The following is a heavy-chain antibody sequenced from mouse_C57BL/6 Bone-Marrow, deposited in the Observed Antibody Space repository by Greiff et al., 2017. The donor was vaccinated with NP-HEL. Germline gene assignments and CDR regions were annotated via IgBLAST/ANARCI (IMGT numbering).Heavy chain of an antibody. CDR1: GYTFTSYW. V-gene: IGHV1-64*01. D-gene: IGHD2-2*01. CDR2: IHPNSGST. Sequence: QVQLQQPGAELVKPGASVKLSCKASGYTFTSYWMHWVKQRPGQGLEWIGMIHPNSGSTNYNEKFKSKATLTVDKSSSTAYMQLSSLTSEDSAVYYCPRNYGYDGFPFDYWGQGTTLTVSS. J-gene: IGHJ2*01. CDR3: PRNYGYDGFPFDY.